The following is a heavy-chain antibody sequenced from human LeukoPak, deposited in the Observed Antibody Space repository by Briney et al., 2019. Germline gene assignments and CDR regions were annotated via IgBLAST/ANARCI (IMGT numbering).Heavy chain of an antibody. CDR3: ARTSIAAAGPIFYY. D-gene: IGHD6-13*01. Sequence: TLSPTSTLSTGSPTSYYCSWIRHPPRNGLEWIGSTYYSGSNNYNPSLKSRVTISVDTSKNQFSLKLGSVTAADPAVYYCARTSIAAAGPIFYYWGQGTLGTVSS. V-gene: IGHV4-59*08. CDR2: TYYSGSN. CDR1: TGSPTSYY. J-gene: IGHJ4*02.